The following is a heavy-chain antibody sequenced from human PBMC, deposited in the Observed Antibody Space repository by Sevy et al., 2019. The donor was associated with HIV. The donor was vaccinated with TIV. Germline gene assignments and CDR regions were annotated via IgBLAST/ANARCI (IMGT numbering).Heavy chain of an antibody. J-gene: IGHJ4*02. D-gene: IGHD3-16*02. CDR1: GFTFSSYA. V-gene: IGHV3-30-3*01. CDR2: ISYDGSNK. CDR3: ARDKQVDLGGLSLWVGQFDY. Sequence: GGSLRLSCAASGFTFSSYAMHWVRQAPGKGLEWVAVISYDGSNKYYADSVKGRFTISRDNSKNTLYLQMNSLRAEDTAVYYCARDKQVDLGGLSLWVGQFDYWGQGTLVTVSS.